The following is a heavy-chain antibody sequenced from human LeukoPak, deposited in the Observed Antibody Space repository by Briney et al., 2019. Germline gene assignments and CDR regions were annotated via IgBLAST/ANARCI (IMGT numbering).Heavy chain of an antibody. V-gene: IGHV3-21*01. D-gene: IGHD6-13*01. CDR3: ARGPPTYSSSWYNWFDP. J-gene: IGHJ5*02. CDR2: ISSSSSYI. CDR1: GFTFSSYS. Sequence: PGGSLRLSCAASGFTFSSYSMNWVRQAPGKGLEWVSSISSSSSYIYYADSVKGRFTISRDNAKNSLYLQMNSLRAEDTAVYYCARGPPTYSSSWYNWFDPWGQGTLVTVSS.